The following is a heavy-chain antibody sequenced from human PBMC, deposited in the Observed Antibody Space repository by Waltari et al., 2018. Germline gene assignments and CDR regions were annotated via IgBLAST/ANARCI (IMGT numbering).Heavy chain of an antibody. V-gene: IGHV4-39*01. Sequence: QLQVQESGPGLVKPSETLSLTCTASGGAITTTNYYWGWIRQPPGKGLEWIGIIYYNGNTYYNPSLKSRVTISADTSKNQFSLNLNSVTAADTAVYYCASLLTGDWGQGVLVTVSS. D-gene: IGHD3-9*01. CDR1: GGAITTTNYY. CDR3: ASLLTGD. CDR2: IYYNGNT. J-gene: IGHJ4*02.